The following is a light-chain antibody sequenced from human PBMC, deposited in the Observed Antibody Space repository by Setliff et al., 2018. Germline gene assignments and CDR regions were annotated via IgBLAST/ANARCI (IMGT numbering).Light chain of an antibody. CDR1: TSDVGGYNY. V-gene: IGLV2-14*01. CDR3: TSYTSTFNDV. CDR2: DVT. Sequence: QSALTQPASVSGSPGQSITISCTGTTSDVGGYNYVSWYQQHPGKAPKLMIYDVTNRPSGVSNRSSGSKSGNTASLTISGLQAEDEADYYCTSYTSTFNDVFGTGTKGTVL. J-gene: IGLJ1*01.